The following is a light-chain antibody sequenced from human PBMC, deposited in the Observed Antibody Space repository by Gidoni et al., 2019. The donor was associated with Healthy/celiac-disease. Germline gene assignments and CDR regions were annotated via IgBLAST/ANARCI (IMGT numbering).Light chain of an antibody. CDR1: QSVRSN. V-gene: IGKV3-15*01. J-gene: IGKJ1*01. Sequence: EIVMPQSPATLSVSPGERATLSCRASQSVRSNLAWYQQNPGQAPSLLIYYASPRATGIPARFSGSGSGTEFTLIISSLQSEDFAVYYCQQYNNWHPWTFGQGTKVEFK. CDR2: YAS. CDR3: QQYNNWHPWT.